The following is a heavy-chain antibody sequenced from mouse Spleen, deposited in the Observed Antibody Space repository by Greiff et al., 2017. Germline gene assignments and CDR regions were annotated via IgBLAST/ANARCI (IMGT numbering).Heavy chain of an antibody. CDR1: GYTFTSYW. J-gene: IGHJ3*01. V-gene: IGHV1-69*01. CDR2: IDPSDSYT. Sequence: QVQLQQPGAELVMPGASVKLSCKASGYTFTSYWMHWVKQRPGQGLEWIGEIDPSDSYTNYNQKFKGKATLTVDKSSSTAYMQLSSLTSEDSAVYYCARALYYGNAYWGQGTLVTVSA. D-gene: IGHD2-1*01. CDR3: ARALYYGNAY.